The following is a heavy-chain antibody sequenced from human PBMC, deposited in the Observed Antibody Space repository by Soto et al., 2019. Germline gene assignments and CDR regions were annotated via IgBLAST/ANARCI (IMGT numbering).Heavy chain of an antibody. V-gene: IGHV3-30*18. CDR1: GFTFSSYG. J-gene: IGHJ6*02. Sequence: QVQLVESGGGVVQPGRSLRLSCAASGFTFSSYGMHWVRQAPGKGLEWVAVISYDGSNKYYADSVKGRFTISRDNSNNNPYLQMDSLRAEDTAVYYGAKGPSIVLVPAAMNYYYGMDVWGQGTTVTVSS. CDR3: AKGPSIVLVPAAMNYYYGMDV. CDR2: ISYDGSNK. D-gene: IGHD2-2*01.